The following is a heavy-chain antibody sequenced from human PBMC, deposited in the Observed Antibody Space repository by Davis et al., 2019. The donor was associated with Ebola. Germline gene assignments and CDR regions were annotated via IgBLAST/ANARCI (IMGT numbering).Heavy chain of an antibody. CDR2: VYYSGST. Sequence: GSLRLSCNVSGGAISNNGNYWAWIRQLPGKALEWIGNVYYSGSTYYNPSLKSRVTISVDTSNKHFSLRLTSVTAADTAVYYCARFVGDFWSAFRYSNWFDPWGPGTLVTVSS. CDR1: GGAISNNGNY. V-gene: IGHV4-39*02. D-gene: IGHD3-3*01. J-gene: IGHJ5*02. CDR3: ARFVGDFWSAFRYSNWFDP.